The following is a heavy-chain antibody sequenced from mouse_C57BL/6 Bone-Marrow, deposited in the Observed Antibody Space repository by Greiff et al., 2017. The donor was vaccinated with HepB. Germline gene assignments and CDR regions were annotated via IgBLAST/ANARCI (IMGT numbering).Heavy chain of an antibody. CDR2: IDPETGGT. D-gene: IGHD2-4*01. CDR3: TRELYYDYNWYFDV. Sequence: VKLMESGAELVRPGASVTLSCKASGYTFTDYEMHWVKQTPVHGLEWIGAIDPETGGTAYNQKFKGKAILTADKSSSTAYMELRSLTSEDSAVYYCTRELYYDYNWYFDVWGTGTTVTVSS. J-gene: IGHJ1*03. CDR1: GYTFTDYE. V-gene: IGHV1-15*01.